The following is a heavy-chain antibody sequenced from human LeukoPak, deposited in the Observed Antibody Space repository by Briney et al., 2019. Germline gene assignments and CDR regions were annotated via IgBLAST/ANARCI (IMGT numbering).Heavy chain of an antibody. CDR2: ISGSGGST. CDR1: GFTFSSYA. V-gene: IGHV3-23*01. CDR3: AKVGYYYDSSGYLFDY. J-gene: IGHJ4*02. Sequence: GGSLRLSYAASGFTFSSYAMSWGRQAPGKGLEWVSAISGSGGSTYYADSVKGRFTISRDNSKNTLYLQMNSLRAEDTAVYYCAKVGYYYDSSGYLFDYWGQGTLVTVSS. D-gene: IGHD3-22*01.